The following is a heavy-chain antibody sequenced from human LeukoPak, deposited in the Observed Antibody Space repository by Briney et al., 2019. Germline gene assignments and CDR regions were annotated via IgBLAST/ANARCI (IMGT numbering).Heavy chain of an antibody. Sequence: GGSLRLSCAASEFTFSGHQMSWVRQAPGKGPEWVAKIIQDGSEEYYLDTVKGRFIISRDNGKNSLYLEMNSLRVEDTAVYYCARDWRQDNAFDLWGRGTMVTVSS. CDR3: ARDWRQDNAFDL. CDR2: IIQDGSEE. CDR1: EFTFSGHQ. D-gene: IGHD2-15*01. V-gene: IGHV3-7*01. J-gene: IGHJ3*01.